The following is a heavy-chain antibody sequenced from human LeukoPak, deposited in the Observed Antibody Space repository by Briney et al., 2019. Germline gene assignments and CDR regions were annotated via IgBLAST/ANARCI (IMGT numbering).Heavy chain of an antibody. J-gene: IGHJ4*02. CDR1: GFTVSSSY. D-gene: IGHD6-13*01. V-gene: IGHV3-66*01. Sequence: GGSLRLSCAASGFTVSSSYMTWVRQAPGKGLEWVSVIYSGGSTHYAGSVKGRFTISRDNSKNTVYLQMNSLRAEDTAVYYCARAPYSSSRYFDYRGQGTLVTVSS. CDR3: ARAPYSSSRYFDY. CDR2: IYSGGST.